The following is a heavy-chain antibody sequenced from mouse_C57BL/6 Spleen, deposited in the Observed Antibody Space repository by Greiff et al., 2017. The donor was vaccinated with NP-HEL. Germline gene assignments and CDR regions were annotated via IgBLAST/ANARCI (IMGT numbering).Heavy chain of an antibody. CDR3: AVRDYYGSSDY. D-gene: IGHD1-1*01. CDR1: GYTFTSYW. Sequence: QVQLQQSGAELVRPGTSVKLSCKASGYTFTSYWMHWVKQRPGQGLEWIGVIDPSDSYTNYNQKFKGKATLTVDTSSSTAYMQLSSLTSEDSAVYYCAVRDYYGSSDYWGQGTTLTVSS. V-gene: IGHV1-59*01. CDR2: IDPSDSYT. J-gene: IGHJ2*01.